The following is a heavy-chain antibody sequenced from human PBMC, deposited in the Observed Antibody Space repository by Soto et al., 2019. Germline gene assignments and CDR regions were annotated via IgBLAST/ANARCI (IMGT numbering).Heavy chain of an antibody. Sequence: SETLSLTCTISAGSVISGSYYWICIRQPPGKGLKWIGYIYYSGSTNYNPSLKRRVTISVDTSKNQFSLKLSSVTAADTAVYYCAREARDFWSGYSPAFDYWGQGTLVTVSS. D-gene: IGHD3-3*01. V-gene: IGHV4-61*01. J-gene: IGHJ4*02. CDR1: AGSVISGSYY. CDR2: IYYSGST. CDR3: AREARDFWSGYSPAFDY.